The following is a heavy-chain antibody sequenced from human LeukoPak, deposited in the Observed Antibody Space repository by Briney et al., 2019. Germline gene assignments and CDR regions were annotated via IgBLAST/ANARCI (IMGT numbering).Heavy chain of an antibody. J-gene: IGHJ4*02. Sequence: GGSLRLSCAASGFTFSNYAMSWVRQAPGKGLEWVSAISGSGGSTYYADSVKGRFTISRDNSKNTLYLQMNSLRAEDTAVYYCAKALAVAGGFFDYWGQGTLVTVSS. D-gene: IGHD6-19*01. CDR2: ISGSGGST. CDR1: GFTFSNYA. V-gene: IGHV3-23*01. CDR3: AKALAVAGGFFDY.